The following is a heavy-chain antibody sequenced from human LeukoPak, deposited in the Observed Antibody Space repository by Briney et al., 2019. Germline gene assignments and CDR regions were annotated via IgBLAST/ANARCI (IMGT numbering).Heavy chain of an antibody. Sequence: GGSLRLSCAASGFTVSSNYMSWVRQAPGKGLEWISVIYSGGSTYYADSVKGRFTISRHNSKNTLYLQMNSLRAEDTAVYYCARVGSWYYFDYWGQGTLVTVSS. V-gene: IGHV3-53*04. J-gene: IGHJ4*02. CDR2: IYSGGST. D-gene: IGHD6-13*01. CDR1: GFTVSSNY. CDR3: ARVGSWYYFDY.